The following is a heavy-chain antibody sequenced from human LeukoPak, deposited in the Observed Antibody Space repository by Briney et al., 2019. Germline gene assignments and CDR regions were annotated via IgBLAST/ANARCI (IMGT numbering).Heavy chain of an antibody. D-gene: IGHD3-10*01. CDR2: IRYDGSNK. V-gene: IGHV3-30*02. CDR1: GFTFSSYG. CDR3: AKIGVLWFGELLKYYYYYYMDV. J-gene: IGHJ6*03. Sequence: PGGSLRLSCAASGFTFSSYGMHWVRQAPGKGLEWVAFIRYDGSNKYYADSVKGRFTISRDNSKNTLYLQMNSLRAEDTAVYYCAKIGVLWFGELLKYYYYYYMDVWGKGTTVTISS.